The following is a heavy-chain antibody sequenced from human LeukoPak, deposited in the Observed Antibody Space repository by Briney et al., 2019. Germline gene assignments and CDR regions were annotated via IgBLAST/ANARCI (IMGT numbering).Heavy chain of an antibody. CDR3: ARSGIAVAGTGFDY. J-gene: IGHJ4*02. D-gene: IGHD6-19*01. V-gene: IGHV6-1*01. Sequence: SQTLSLTCAISGDSVSSNSAAWNWIRPSPSRGLEWLGRTYYRSKWYNDYAVSVKSRITINPDTSKNQFSMQLSSVTPEDTAVYYCARSGIAVAGTGFDYWGQGTLVTVSS. CDR2: TYYRSKWYN. CDR1: GDSVSSNSAA.